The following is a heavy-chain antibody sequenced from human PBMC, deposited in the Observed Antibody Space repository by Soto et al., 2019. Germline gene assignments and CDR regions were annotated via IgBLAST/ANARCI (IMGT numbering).Heavy chain of an antibody. J-gene: IGHJ6*02. V-gene: IGHV1-18*01. D-gene: IGHD5-12*01. CDR1: GYTFTIYG. Sequence: QLVQSGGEVKKPGASVKVSCKASGYTFTIYGINWVRQAPGQGLEWMGWISPDNGNTNYAQKLQGRVTMTTDTSTSTAYMELRSLRSDDTAVYYCARALGYSGYAGMDVWGQGTTVTVSS. CDR3: ARALGYSGYAGMDV. CDR2: ISPDNGNT.